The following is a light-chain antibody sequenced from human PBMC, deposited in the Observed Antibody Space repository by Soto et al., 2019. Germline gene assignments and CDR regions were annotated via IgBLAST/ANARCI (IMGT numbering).Light chain of an antibody. V-gene: IGLV2-14*01. CDR1: SSDVGGYDY. CDR3: SSYTSSAAVI. J-gene: IGLJ2*01. Sequence: QSVLTQPASVSGSPGQSITISCTGTSSDVGGYDYVSWYQQYPGKAPKLKIYDVFNRPSGVSDRFSGSKSGNTASLSISGLQAEDEADYYCSSYTSSAAVIFGGGTKVTVL. CDR2: DVF.